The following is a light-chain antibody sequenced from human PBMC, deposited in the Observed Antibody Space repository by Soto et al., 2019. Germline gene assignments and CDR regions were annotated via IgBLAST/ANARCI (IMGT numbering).Light chain of an antibody. CDR3: QQYGSSPLT. V-gene: IGKV3-20*01. CDR1: QSVIGDY. Sequence: EIVLTQSPGTLSLSPGEIATLSCRASQSVIGDYLAWYQQKPGQAPRLLIHGASNRATGIPDRFSGSGCGTSFALTISRLEPEDFAVFYCQQYGSSPLTFGQGTKVDIK. CDR2: GAS. J-gene: IGKJ1*01.